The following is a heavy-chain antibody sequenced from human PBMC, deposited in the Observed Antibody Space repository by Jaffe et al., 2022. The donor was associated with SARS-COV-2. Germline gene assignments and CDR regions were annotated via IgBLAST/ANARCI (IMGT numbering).Heavy chain of an antibody. J-gene: IGHJ4*02. CDR2: IYRGGDT. D-gene: IGHD3-22*01. CDR3: ARHFSRYNYHAVDY. CDR1: GDSISSSSYF. Sequence: QLHLQESGPGLVKASETLSLTCTVSGDSISSSSYFWGWIRQPPGKGLEWIGSIYRGGDTFYNPSLKSRVTISVDTSKNQFSLKLNSMTAPDTAIYYCARHFSRYNYHAVDYWGQGTLVTVSS. V-gene: IGHV4-39*01.